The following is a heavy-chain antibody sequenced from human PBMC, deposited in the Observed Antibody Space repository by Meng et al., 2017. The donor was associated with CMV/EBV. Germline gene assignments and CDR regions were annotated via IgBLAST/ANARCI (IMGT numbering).Heavy chain of an antibody. D-gene: IGHD4-17*01. CDR1: GYTFTSYG. J-gene: IGHJ5*02. CDR3: ARHYGDYFRNWFDP. V-gene: IGHV1-18*01. CDR2: ISAYNGNT. Sequence: ASVKVSCKASGYTFTSYGISWVRQAPGQGLEWMGWISAYNGNTNYAQKLQGKVTMTTDTSTSKAYMELRSLRSDDTAVYYCARHYGDYFRNWFDPWGQGTLVTVSS.